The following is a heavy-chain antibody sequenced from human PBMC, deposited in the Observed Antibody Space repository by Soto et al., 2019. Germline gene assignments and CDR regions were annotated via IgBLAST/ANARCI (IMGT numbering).Heavy chain of an antibody. V-gene: IGHV3-21*01. D-gene: IGHD3-3*01. CDR3: ARHANYEFWSGYPKLDTDNWFDP. J-gene: IGHJ5*02. CDR2: ISSSSSYI. Sequence: EVQLVESGGGLVNPGGSLRLYCAASGFTFSSYSMNWVRQAPGKGLEWVSSISSSSSYIYYADSVKGRFTISRDNAKNSLYLQMNSMRDEDTAVYYCARHANYEFWSGYPKLDTDNWFDPWGQGTLVTVSS. CDR1: GFTFSSYS.